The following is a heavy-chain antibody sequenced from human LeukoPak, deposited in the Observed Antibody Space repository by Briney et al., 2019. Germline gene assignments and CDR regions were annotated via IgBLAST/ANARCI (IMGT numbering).Heavy chain of an antibody. Sequence: GGSLRLSCAASGFTFSSYSMNWVRQAPGKGLEWVSAISGRGSSSYYADSVKGRFTISRDNSKNTLYLQMNSLRAEDTALYYCATTPDYYGAGSYFDYWGQGTLVTVSS. D-gene: IGHD3-10*01. CDR3: ATTPDYYGAGSYFDY. V-gene: IGHV3-23*01. CDR1: GFTFSSYS. CDR2: ISGRGSSS. J-gene: IGHJ4*02.